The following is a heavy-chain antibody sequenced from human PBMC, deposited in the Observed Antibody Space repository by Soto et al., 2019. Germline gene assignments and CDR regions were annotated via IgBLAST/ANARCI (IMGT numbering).Heavy chain of an antibody. CDR2: INPYSGAT. J-gene: IGHJ6*02. CDR1: GDTVTGYY. V-gene: IGHV1-2*02. D-gene: IGHD6-6*01. CDR3: ARDSLKYTSSSSYFYGMDV. Sequence: ASVKVSCKASGDTVTGYYIHCVRQAPGQVLEWMGWINPYSGATNYAQRFQGRVTMTGVTSISTAYMDLSRLRSDDTAVYYCARDSLKYTSSSSYFYGMDVWGHGTTVTVSS.